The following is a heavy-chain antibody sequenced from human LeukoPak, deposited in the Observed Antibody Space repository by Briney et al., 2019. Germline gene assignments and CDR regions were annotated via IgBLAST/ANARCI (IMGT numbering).Heavy chain of an antibody. CDR2: ISVCSDNT. CDR1: GYTFTSYG. Sequence: ASVKVSCKASGYTFTSYGVSWVRQAPGQGLEWMGWISVCSDNTKYAQKLQGRVTMTTDTSTSTAYMELRSLRSDDTAVYYCARDGTFYSGSYSYFYDYWGQGTLVTVSS. CDR3: ARDGTFYSGSYSYFYDY. D-gene: IGHD1-26*01. J-gene: IGHJ4*02. V-gene: IGHV1-18*01.